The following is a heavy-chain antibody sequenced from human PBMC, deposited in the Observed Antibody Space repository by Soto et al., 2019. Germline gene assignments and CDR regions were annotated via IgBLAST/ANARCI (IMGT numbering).Heavy chain of an antibody. J-gene: IGHJ6*02. CDR2: ISYDGSNK. Sequence: QVQLVESGGGGVQPGRSLRLSCAASGFTFSSYGMHWVRQAPGKGLEWVAVISYDGSNKYYADSVKGRFTISRDNSKNTLYLQMNSLRAEDTAVYYCAKANDPIRSTGGMDVWGQGTTVTVSS. D-gene: IGHD2-2*01. V-gene: IGHV3-30*18. CDR1: GFTFSSYG. CDR3: AKANDPIRSTGGMDV.